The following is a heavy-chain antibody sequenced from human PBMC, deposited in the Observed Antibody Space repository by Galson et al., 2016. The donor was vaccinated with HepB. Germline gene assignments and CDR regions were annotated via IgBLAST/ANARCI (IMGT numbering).Heavy chain of an antibody. D-gene: IGHD1-26*01. Sequence: SVKVSCKAAGYTFTSYDINWVRQATGQGLEWMGWMNTNSGITGYAQSGITGYAQKFQGRVTMTRDTSINTAYLELSSLSYEDTAVYYCARGPLAPYSRSLDHWGQGTLVTVSS. V-gene: IGHV1-8*01. CDR2: MNTNSGITGYAQSGIT. CDR1: GYTFTSYD. J-gene: IGHJ4*02. CDR3: ARGPLAPYSRSLDH.